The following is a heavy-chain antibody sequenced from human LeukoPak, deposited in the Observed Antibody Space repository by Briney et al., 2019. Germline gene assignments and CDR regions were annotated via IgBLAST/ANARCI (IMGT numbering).Heavy chain of an antibody. D-gene: IGHD3-22*01. CDR1: GGTFSSYA. V-gene: IGHV1-69*05. Sequence: SVKVSCKASGGTFSSYAISWVRQAPGQGLEWMGGFIPIFGTANYAQKFQGRVTITTDESTSTAYMELSSLRSEDTAVYYCAREGIFEDYYDSSGFDYWGQGTLVTVSS. CDR2: FIPIFGTA. CDR3: AREGIFEDYYDSSGFDY. J-gene: IGHJ4*02.